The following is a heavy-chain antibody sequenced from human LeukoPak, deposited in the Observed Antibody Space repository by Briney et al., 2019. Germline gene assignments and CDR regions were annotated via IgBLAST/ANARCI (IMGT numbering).Heavy chain of an antibody. Sequence: ASVKVSCKASGGTFSSYAISWVRQAPGQGLEWMGWISAYNGNTNYAQKLQGRVTMTTDTSTSTAYMELRSLRSDDTAVYYCAGGFGGYFDSSGYMEYFSTGARAPWSPSPQ. CDR1: GGTFSSYA. V-gene: IGHV1-18*01. J-gene: IGHJ1*01. CDR3: AGGFGGYFDSSGYMEYFST. CDR2: ISAYNGNT. D-gene: IGHD3-22*01.